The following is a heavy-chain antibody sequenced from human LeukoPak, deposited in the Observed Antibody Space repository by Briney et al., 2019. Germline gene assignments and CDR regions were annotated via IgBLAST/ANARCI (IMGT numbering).Heavy chain of an antibody. Sequence: GASVKVSCKASGYTFTSYDINWVRQATGQGLEWMGWMNPNSGNTGYAQKFQGRVTMTRNTSISTAYMELSSLRSEDTAVYYCARSNYDFWSGYYHYGMDVWGQGTTVTVSS. D-gene: IGHD3-3*01. CDR3: ARSNYDFWSGYYHYGMDV. J-gene: IGHJ6*02. CDR1: GYTFTSYD. CDR2: MNPNSGNT. V-gene: IGHV1-8*01.